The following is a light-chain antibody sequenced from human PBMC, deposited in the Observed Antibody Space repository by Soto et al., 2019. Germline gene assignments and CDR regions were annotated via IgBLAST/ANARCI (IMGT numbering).Light chain of an antibody. V-gene: IGKV1-5*03. J-gene: IGKJ5*01. CDR3: QQSSSSPIT. CDR2: KAS. CDR1: QGISSW. Sequence: DIQMTQSPSSVSASVGDRVTITCRASQGISSWLAWYQQKPGKAPNLLIYKASSLASGVPSRFSGSGSGTEFTLTISSLQPDDFATYYCQQSSSSPITFGQGTRLEIK.